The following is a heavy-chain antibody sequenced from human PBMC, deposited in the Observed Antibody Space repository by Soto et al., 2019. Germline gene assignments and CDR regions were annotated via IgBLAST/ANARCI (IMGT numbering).Heavy chain of an antibody. CDR1: GYTFTSYD. J-gene: IGHJ4*02. Sequence: QVQLVQSGAEVKKPGASLKVSCKASGYTFTSYDINWVRQATGQGLEWMGWMNPNSGNTGYAQKFQDRVTMTRNTSISTAYMELSSLRSEDTAVYYCARERNSGSYPYPDYWGQGTLVTVSS. CDR2: MNPNSGNT. D-gene: IGHD3-10*01. V-gene: IGHV1-8*01. CDR3: ARERNSGSYPYPDY.